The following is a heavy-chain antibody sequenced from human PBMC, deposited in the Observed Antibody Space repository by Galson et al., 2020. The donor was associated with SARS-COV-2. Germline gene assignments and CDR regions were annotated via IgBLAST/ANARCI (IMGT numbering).Heavy chain of an antibody. CDR1: GFTFENHA. V-gene: IGHV3-33*01. J-gene: IGHJ4*02. CDR2: IFYDGSTK. D-gene: IGHD6-19*01. CDR3: ARDGQSSRGWAFDY. Sequence: GGSLRLSCAAPGFTFENHAMHWVRQAPGKGLEWVAQIFYDGSTKYYLDSVKGRFTISRDSSKNTVYLEMNNLRVDDTAVYYCARDGQSSRGWAFDYWGQGTLLTVSS.